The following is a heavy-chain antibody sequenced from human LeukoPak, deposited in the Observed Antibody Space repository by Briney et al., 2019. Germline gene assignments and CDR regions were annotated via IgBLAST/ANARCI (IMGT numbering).Heavy chain of an antibody. J-gene: IGHJ4*02. CDR2: INHSGST. V-gene: IGHV4-34*01. D-gene: IGHD3-16*02. CDR3: RLETFGGVIALDY. Sequence: SETLSLTCAVYGGSFSGYYWSWIRQPPGKGLEWIGEINHSGSTNYNPSLKSRVTISVDTSKNQFSLKLSSVTAADTAVYYCRLETFGGVIALDYWGQGTLVIVSS. CDR1: GGSFSGYY.